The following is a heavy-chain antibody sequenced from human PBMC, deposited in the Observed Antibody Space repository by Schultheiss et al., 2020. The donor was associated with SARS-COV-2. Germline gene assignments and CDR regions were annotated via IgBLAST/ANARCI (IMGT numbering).Heavy chain of an antibody. Sequence: SETLSLTCTVSGGSISSYYWSWIRQPAGKGLEWIGRIYTSGSTNYNPSLKSRVTISVDTSKNQFSLKLSSVTAADTAVYYCARDISSGSNHYGLDVWGQGTTVTVSS. V-gene: IGHV4-4*07. J-gene: IGHJ6*02. CDR2: IYTSGST. D-gene: IGHD6-6*01. CDR3: ARDISSGSNHYGLDV. CDR1: GGSISSYY.